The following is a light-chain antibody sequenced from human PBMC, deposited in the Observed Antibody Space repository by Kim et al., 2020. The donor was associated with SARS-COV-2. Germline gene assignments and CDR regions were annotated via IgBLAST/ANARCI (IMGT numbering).Light chain of an antibody. Sequence: SSELTQDPAVSVALGQTVRITCQGDSLRSYYATWYQQKPGQAPIVVIYGKNNRPSGIPDRFSGSSSGNTASLTITGTQAGDEADYYCNSRDKNENVLFGGGTKLTVL. J-gene: IGLJ2*01. CDR3: NSRDKNENVL. CDR1: SLRSYY. CDR2: GKN. V-gene: IGLV3-19*01.